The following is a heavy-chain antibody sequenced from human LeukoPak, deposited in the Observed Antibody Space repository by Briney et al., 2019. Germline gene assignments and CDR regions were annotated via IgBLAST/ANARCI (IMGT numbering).Heavy chain of an antibody. D-gene: IGHD1-14*01. Sequence: ASVTVSCKASGYTFTSYGISWVGQAPGQGVEWMGWISAYNGNKNYAQKLQGRVTMTTDTSTSTAYMELRSLRSDVTAVYYCARERTICLHFWGQGTLVTVSS. CDR2: ISAYNGNK. V-gene: IGHV1-18*01. CDR1: GYTFTSYG. CDR3: ARERTICLHF. J-gene: IGHJ4*02.